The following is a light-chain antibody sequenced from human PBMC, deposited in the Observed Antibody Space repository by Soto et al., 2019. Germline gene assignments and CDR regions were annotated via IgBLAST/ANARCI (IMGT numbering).Light chain of an antibody. CDR2: DGS. CDR1: QSVSSY. CDR3: QQRSNWPIT. Sequence: EIVLTQSPATLSLSPGERATLSCRASQSVSSYLAWYQQNPGQAPRLLIYDGSNRATGIPARFSGSGSGTDFTLTISSLEPEDFAVYYCQQRSNWPITFGQGTRLEIK. J-gene: IGKJ5*01. V-gene: IGKV3-11*01.